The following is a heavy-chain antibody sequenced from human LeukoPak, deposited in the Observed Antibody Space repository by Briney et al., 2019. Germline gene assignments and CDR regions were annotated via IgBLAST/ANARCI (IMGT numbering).Heavy chain of an antibody. J-gene: IGHJ4*02. CDR3: AKGGVAVAGTVDY. Sequence: PGRSLRLSCAASGFTFDDYAMHWVRQAPGKGLEWVSGISWNSGSIGYADSVKGRFTISRDNAKNSLYLQMNSLRAEDMALYYCAKGGVAVAGTVDYWGLGTLVTVSS. V-gene: IGHV3-9*03. CDR2: ISWNSGSI. CDR1: GFTFDDYA. D-gene: IGHD6-19*01.